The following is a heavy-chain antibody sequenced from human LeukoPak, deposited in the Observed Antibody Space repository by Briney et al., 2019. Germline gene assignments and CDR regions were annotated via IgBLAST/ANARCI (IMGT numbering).Heavy chain of an antibody. Sequence: PSETLSLTCTVSGYSISSGHYWGWMLQPPGKGLEWIGIIYHSGSTFYNPSLKSRVTISVDTSKNQFSLKLSSVTAADTAVYYCSRRRYDFFDYWGQGTLVTVPS. D-gene: IGHD3-3*01. CDR1: GYSISSGHY. CDR3: SRRRYDFFDY. V-gene: IGHV4-38-2*02. CDR2: IYHSGST. J-gene: IGHJ4*02.